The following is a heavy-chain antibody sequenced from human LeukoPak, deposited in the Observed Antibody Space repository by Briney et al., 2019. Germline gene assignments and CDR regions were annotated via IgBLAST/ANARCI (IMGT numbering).Heavy chain of an antibody. J-gene: IGHJ6*02. CDR1: GFTLSNHW. CDR2: VNRDGSET. Sequence: GGSLRLSCAASGFTLSNHWTTWVRQVPGRGPEWVANVNRDGSETYYLDSVKGRFTISKDNAKNSLYLQMNSLRAKDTALYHCARNNGMDVWGQGTTVIVSS. V-gene: IGHV3-7*03. CDR3: ARNNGMDV.